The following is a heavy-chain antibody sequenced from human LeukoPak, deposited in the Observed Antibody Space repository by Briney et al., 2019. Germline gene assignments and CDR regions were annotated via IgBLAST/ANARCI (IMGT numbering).Heavy chain of an antibody. V-gene: IGHV4-59*01. CDR1: GGSISSYY. Sequence: SETLSLTCTVSGGSISSYYWSRIRQPPGKGLEWIGYIYYSGSTNYNPSLKSRVTISVDTSKNQFSLKLSSVTAADTAVYYCARVHYYDSSGYYDPNYFDYWGQGTLVTVSS. D-gene: IGHD3-22*01. CDR3: ARVHYYDSSGYYDPNYFDY. J-gene: IGHJ4*02. CDR2: IYYSGST.